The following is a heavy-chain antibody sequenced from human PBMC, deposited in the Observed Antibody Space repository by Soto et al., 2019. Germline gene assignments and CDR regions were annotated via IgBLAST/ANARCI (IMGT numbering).Heavy chain of an antibody. D-gene: IGHD2-21*02. V-gene: IGHV4-39*01. Sequence: SATLSLTCTVTGASISSRSYYWGWSRQPPGKGLEWIGIIYYSGSNYNNPSLRRRFSMSIDTSKDQFSLKLKSVTAADTALYFCARQRTSVVTQASFDVWGPGSLVTVSS. CDR1: GASISSRSYY. CDR2: IYYSGSN. CDR3: ARQRTSVVTQASFDV. J-gene: IGHJ4*02.